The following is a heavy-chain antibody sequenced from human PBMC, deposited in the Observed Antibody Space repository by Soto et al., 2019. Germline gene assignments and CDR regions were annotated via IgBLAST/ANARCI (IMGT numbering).Heavy chain of an antibody. V-gene: IGHV1-18*01. D-gene: IGHD6-13*01. CDR1: GYTFTSYG. CDR2: ISAYNGNT. J-gene: IGHJ5*02. CDR3: ARATGTRIAAENWFDP. Sequence: QVQLVQSGAEVKKPGASVKVSCKASGYTFTSYGISWVRQAPGKGLEWMGWISAYNGNTNYAQKLQGRVTMTTDTSTSTGDMELRSLRSDDTAVYYCARATGTRIAAENWFDPWGQGTLVTVSS.